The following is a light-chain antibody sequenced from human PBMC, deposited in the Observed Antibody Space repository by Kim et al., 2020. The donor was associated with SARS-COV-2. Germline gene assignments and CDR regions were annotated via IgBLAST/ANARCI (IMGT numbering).Light chain of an antibody. CDR2: GAS. J-gene: IGKJ1*01. CDR1: QSVYSTY. Sequence: LSPGERATLSCRASQSVYSTYLGWYQQKPGQAPRLLIYGASSRATGIPDRFSGSGSGTDFTLTISRLEPEDFAVYYCQQYDNTWTFGQGTKVDIK. V-gene: IGKV3-20*01. CDR3: QQYDNTWT.